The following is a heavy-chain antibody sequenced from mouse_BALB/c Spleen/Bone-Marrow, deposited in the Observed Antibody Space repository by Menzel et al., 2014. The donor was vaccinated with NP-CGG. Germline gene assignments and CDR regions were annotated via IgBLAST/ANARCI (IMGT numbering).Heavy chain of an antibody. CDR2: INPSNGRT. J-gene: IGHJ2*01. Sequence: VQLQQSGAELVKPGASAKLSCKASGYTFTSYWMHWVKQRPGHGLEWIGEINPSNGRTNYNEKFKSKATLTVDKSSSTAYMQLSSLTSEDSAVYYCARTYFDYWGQGTTLTVSS. CDR1: GYTFTSYW. CDR3: ARTYFDY. V-gene: IGHV1S81*02.